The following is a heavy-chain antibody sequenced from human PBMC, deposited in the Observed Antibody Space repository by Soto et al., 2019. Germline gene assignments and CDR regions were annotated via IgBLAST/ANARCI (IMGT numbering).Heavy chain of an antibody. Sequence: GGSLRLSCAASGFTFSSYSMNWVRQAPGKGLEWVSYISSSSSTIYYADSVKGRFTISRDNAKNSLYLQMNSLRDEDTAVYYCARRIAAAGRLYGMDVWGQGTTVTVSS. CDR3: ARRIAAAGRLYGMDV. D-gene: IGHD6-13*01. CDR1: GFTFSSYS. V-gene: IGHV3-48*02. J-gene: IGHJ6*02. CDR2: ISSSSSTI.